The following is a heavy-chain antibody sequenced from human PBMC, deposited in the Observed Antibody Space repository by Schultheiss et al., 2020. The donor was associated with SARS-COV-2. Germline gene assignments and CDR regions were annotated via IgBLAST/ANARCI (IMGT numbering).Heavy chain of an antibody. CDR1: GGSISSSNW. Sequence: SETLSLTCAVSGGSISSSNWWSWVRQPPGKGLEWIGYVYYTGSTNYNPSLKSRVTISVDTSKNQFSLKLSSVTAADTAVYYCARIMYDRSGYYPGYSFDYWGRGTLVTVSS. J-gene: IGHJ4*02. CDR3: ARIMYDRSGYYPGYSFDY. V-gene: IGHV4-4*02. CDR2: VYYTGST. D-gene: IGHD3-22*01.